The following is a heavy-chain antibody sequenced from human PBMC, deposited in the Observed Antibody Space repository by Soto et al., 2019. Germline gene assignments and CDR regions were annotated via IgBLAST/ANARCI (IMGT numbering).Heavy chain of an antibody. CDR2: IKPKTEGGTT. Sequence: EVQLVESGGGLVKPGGSLRLSCAASGFTFSNAWLTWVRRAQGKGLEWVARIKPKTEGGTTDYAAPVKGRFTISRDDSKNTLYLQMNSLKTEDTAVYYCATSPTPNWGQGTLVTVSS. J-gene: IGHJ4*02. CDR1: GFTFSNAW. V-gene: IGHV3-15*07. CDR3: ATSPTPN.